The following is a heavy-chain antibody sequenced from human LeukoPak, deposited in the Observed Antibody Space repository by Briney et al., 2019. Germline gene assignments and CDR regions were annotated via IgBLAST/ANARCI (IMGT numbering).Heavy chain of an antibody. CDR1: GFTFSGSA. V-gene: IGHV3-73*01. D-gene: IGHD2-2*01. J-gene: IGHJ4*02. CDR2: IRSKANSYAT. Sequence: QPGGSLKLSCAASGFTFSGSAMHGVRQASGKALEWVGRIRSKANSYATAYAASVKGRFTISRDDSNNTAYLQMNRLKSEDTAVYYCTTLLGYCSSTSCPGTFDYWGQGSQVSVSS. CDR3: TTLLGYCSSTSCPGTFDY.